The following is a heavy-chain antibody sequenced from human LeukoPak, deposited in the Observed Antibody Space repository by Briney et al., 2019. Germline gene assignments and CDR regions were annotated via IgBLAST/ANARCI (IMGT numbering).Heavy chain of an antibody. CDR2: INGHGSEI. CDR3: LRAYHPGGWFDP. CDR1: GFTFSMSW. D-gene: IGHD2-21*01. Sequence: GGSLRLSCAASGFTFSMSWMTWVCQAPGKGLEWVASINGHGSEIHYVDSVKGRFTISRDNANGSLYLQMNSLTAEDTAMYYRLRAYHPGGWFDPWGQGTLVTVSS. V-gene: IGHV3-7*04. J-gene: IGHJ5*02.